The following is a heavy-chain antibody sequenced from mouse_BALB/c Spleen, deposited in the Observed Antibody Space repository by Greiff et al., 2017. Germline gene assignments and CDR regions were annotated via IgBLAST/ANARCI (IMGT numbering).Heavy chain of an antibody. J-gene: IGHJ3*01. D-gene: IGHD3-1*01. CDR1: GFNIKDTY. V-gene: IGHV14-3*02. CDR2: IDPANGNT. CDR3: ARSQLGLPSWFAY. Sequence: VQLQQSGAELVKPGASVKLSCTASGFNIKDTYMHWVKQRPEQGLEWIGRIDPANGNTKYDPKFQGKATITADTSSNTAYRQLSSLTSEDTAVYYCARSQLGLPSWFAYWGQGTLVTVSA.